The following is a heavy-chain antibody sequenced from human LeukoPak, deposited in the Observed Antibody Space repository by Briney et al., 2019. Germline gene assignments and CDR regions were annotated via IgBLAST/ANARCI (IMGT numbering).Heavy chain of an antibody. CDR2: IKSKTDGGTT. D-gene: IGHD3-22*01. CDR1: GSTFSSYA. V-gene: IGHV3-15*01. CDR3: TTDLSYYDSSGYSDY. Sequence: PGGSLRLSCAASGSTFSSYAMSWVRQAPGKGLEWVGRIKSKTDGGTTDYAAPVKGRFTISRDDSKNTLYLQMNSLKTEDTAVYYCTTDLSYYDSSGYSDYWGQGTLVTVSS. J-gene: IGHJ4*02.